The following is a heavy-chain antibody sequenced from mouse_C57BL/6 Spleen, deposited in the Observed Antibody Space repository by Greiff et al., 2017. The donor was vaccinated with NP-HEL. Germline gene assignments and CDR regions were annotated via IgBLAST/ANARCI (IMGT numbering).Heavy chain of an antibody. CDR3: TRRDFITTVVALDY. D-gene: IGHD1-1*01. CDR1: GYTFTSYW. V-gene: IGHV1-5*01. Sequence: VQLQQSGTVLARPGASVKMSCKTSGYTFTSYWMHWVKQRPGQGLEWIGAIYPGNSDTSYNQKFKGKAKLTAVTSASTAYMELSSLTNEDSAVYYCTRRDFITTVVALDYWGQGTTLTVSS. CDR2: IYPGNSDT. J-gene: IGHJ2*01.